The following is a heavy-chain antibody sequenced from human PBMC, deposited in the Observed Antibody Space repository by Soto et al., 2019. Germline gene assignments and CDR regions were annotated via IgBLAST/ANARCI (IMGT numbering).Heavy chain of an antibody. CDR2: ISYDGSNK. V-gene: IGHV3-30*18. CDR3: AKESTTVTPDAFDI. CDR1: GFTFSSYG. J-gene: IGHJ3*02. Sequence: QVQLVESGGGVVQPGRSLRLSCAASGFTFSSYGMHWVRQAPGKGLEWVAVISYDGSNKYYADSVKGRFTISRDNSKNTLYLQMNSLRAEDTAVYYYAKESTTVTPDAFDIWGQGTMVTVSS. D-gene: IGHD4-17*01.